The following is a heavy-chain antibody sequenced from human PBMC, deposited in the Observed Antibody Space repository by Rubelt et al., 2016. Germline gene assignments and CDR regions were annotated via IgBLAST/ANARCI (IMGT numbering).Heavy chain of an antibody. CDR2: INPNSGGL. J-gene: IGHJ3*02. CDR3: ARATPMVRTVDI. V-gene: IGHV1-2*02. Sequence: QVQLVQSGAEVKKPGASVKVSCKASGYTFTGYHLHWVRQAPGQGLEWMGWINPNSGGLSFPQKFQGMVPMTRATSITKAYRELSRLTSDDTAVYYCARATPMVRTVDIWGQGTMVTVSS. CDR1: GYTFTGYH. D-gene: IGHD3-10*01.